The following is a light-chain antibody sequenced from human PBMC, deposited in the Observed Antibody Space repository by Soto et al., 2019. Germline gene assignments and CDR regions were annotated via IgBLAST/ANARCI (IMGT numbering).Light chain of an antibody. J-gene: IGLJ3*02. V-gene: IGLV1-40*01. CDR3: QSYDSSLSGWV. CDR2: DNT. CDR1: SSNIGSAYD. Sequence: QSVLTQPPSVSGAPGQRVTISCTGSSSNIGSAYDVQWYQQLPGTAPKLLIYDNTNRPSGVPDRFSGSKSGTSASLAITGLQAEDQADYYCQSYDSSLSGWVFGGGTKLTVL.